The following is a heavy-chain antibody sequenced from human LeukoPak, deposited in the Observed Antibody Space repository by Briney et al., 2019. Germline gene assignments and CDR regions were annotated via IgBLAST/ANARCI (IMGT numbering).Heavy chain of an antibody. CDR1: GGSISSYY. J-gene: IGHJ6*02. CDR3: AREVAVAGFEDRYYYGMDV. CDR2: IYYSGST. Sequence: PSETLSLTCTVSGGSISSYYGSWIRQPPGKGLEWIGYIYYSGSTNYNPSLKSRVTISVDTSKNQFSLKLSSVTAADTAVYYCAREVAVAGFEDRYYYGMDVWGQGTTVTVSS. V-gene: IGHV4-59*01. D-gene: IGHD6-19*01.